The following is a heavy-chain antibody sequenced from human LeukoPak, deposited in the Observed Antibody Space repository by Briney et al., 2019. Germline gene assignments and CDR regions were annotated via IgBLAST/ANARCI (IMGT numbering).Heavy chain of an antibody. D-gene: IGHD3-10*01. V-gene: IGHV3-23*01. Sequence: GGSLRLSCAASGFTFSSYAMSWVRQAPGKGLEWVSAISGSGGSTYYADSVKGRFTISRDNSKNTLYLPMNSLRAEDTAVYYCSKELPGSVTACFVWFDPCGQGTLVTASS. CDR3: SKELPGSVTACFVWFDP. CDR2: ISGSGGST. J-gene: IGHJ5*01. CDR1: GFTFSSYA.